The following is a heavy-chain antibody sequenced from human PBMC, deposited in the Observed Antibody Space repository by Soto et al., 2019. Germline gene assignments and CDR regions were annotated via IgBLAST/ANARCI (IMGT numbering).Heavy chain of an antibody. CDR3: AKVLSVVPAAKPYAFDI. V-gene: IGHV3-23*01. Sequence: GGSLRLSCAASGFTFSSYAMSWVRQAPGKGLEWVSAISGSGGSTYYADSVKGRFTISRDNSKNTLYLQMNSLRAEDTAVYYCAKVLSVVPAAKPYAFDIWGQGTMVTVSS. J-gene: IGHJ3*02. D-gene: IGHD2-2*01. CDR2: ISGSGGST. CDR1: GFTFSSYA.